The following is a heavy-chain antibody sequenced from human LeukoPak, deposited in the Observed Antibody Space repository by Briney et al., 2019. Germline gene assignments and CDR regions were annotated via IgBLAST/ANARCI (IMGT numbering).Heavy chain of an antibody. CDR3: ARVGGPYDSRFDY. CDR2: IYYSGST. Sequence: SETLSLTCTVSGGSISSVDYYWSWIRQPPGKGLEWIGYIYYSGSTYYNPSLKSRVTISVDTSKNQFSLKLSSVTAADTAVYYCARVGGPYDSRFDYWGQGTLVTVSS. V-gene: IGHV4-30-4*08. J-gene: IGHJ4*02. D-gene: IGHD3-22*01. CDR1: GGSISSVDYY.